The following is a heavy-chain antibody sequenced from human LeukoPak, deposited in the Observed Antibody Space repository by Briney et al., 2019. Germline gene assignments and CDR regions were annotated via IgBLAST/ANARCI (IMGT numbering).Heavy chain of an antibody. Sequence: PGRSLRLSCAASGFTFEDYAMHWVRQAPGKGLEWVSGISWNSGNVGYADSVKGRFTISRDNAKNSLYLQMRTLRVEDTAVYYCARGHLSAAASLPHDYWGQGTLVTVSS. J-gene: IGHJ4*02. CDR1: GFTFEDYA. CDR3: ARGHLSAAASLPHDY. CDR2: ISWNSGNV. D-gene: IGHD2-2*01. V-gene: IGHV3-9*01.